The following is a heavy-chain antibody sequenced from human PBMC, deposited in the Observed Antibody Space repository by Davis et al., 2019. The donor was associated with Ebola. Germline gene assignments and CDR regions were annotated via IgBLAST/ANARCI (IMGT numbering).Heavy chain of an antibody. J-gene: IGHJ4*02. Sequence: MPSETLSLTCAVYGGSFSGYYWSWIRQPPGKGLEWIGEINHSGSTNYNPSLKSRVTISVDTSKNQFSLKLSSVTAADTAVYYCARVGYSYGDYWGQGTLVTVSS. CDR3: ARVGYSYGDY. CDR1: GGSFSGYY. D-gene: IGHD5-18*01. V-gene: IGHV4-34*01. CDR2: INHSGST.